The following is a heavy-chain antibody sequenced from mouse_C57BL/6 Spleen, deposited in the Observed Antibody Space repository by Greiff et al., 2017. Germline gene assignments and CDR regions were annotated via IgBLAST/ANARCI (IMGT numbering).Heavy chain of an antibody. V-gene: IGHV1-54*01. D-gene: IGHD2-5*01. Sequence: QVQLQQSGAELVRPGTSVKVSCKASGYAFTNYLIEWVKQRPGQGLEWIGVIIPGSGGTNSNEKFKGKATLTADKSSSTAYMQLSSLTSEDSSVYFWAKSRAYYSNYDKAWFAYWGQGTLVTVSA. CDR1: GYAFTNYL. CDR2: IIPGSGGT. CDR3: AKSRAYYSNYDKAWFAY. J-gene: IGHJ3*01.